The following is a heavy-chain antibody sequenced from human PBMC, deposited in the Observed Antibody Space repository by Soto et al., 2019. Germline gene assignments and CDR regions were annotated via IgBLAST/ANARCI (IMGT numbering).Heavy chain of an antibody. V-gene: IGHV1-8*01. CDR1: GYTFTSYD. CDR2: MNPNSGNT. D-gene: IGHD2-15*01. CDR3: ARGGGYCSGGSCYERV. Sequence: GASVKVSCKASGYTFTSYDINWVRQATGQGLEWMGWMNPNSGNTGYAQKFQGRVTMTRNTSISTAYMELSSLRSEDTAVYYCARGGGYCSGGSCYERVWGQGTLVTVSS. J-gene: IGHJ4*02.